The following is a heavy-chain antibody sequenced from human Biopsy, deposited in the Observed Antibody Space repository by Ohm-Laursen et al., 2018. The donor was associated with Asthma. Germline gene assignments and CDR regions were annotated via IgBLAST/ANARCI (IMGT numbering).Heavy chain of an antibody. CDR2: VYWTGST. CDR3: ATASPFSIVY. D-gene: IGHD3-16*02. V-gene: IGHV4-59*07. J-gene: IGHJ4*02. CDR1: GGSISSFY. Sequence: SDTLSLTCSVYGGSISSFYWSWIRQSPEKGLEWMGYVYWTGSTNYNPSLKSRITMSVDTSKNRMFLELTSVTAADTAVYYCATASPFSIVYWGQGTLVTVSS.